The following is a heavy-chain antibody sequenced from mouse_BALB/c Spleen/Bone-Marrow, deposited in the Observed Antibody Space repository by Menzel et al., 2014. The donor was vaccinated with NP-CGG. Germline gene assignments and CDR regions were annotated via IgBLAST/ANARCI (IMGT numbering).Heavy chain of an antibody. Sequence: DVQLVESGGGLVKPGGSLKLSCAASGFTFSSYAMSWVRQTPEKRLEWVAFISSGGSTCYPDSVKGRFTISRDNARNILYLQMSSLRSEDTAMYYCARRGGSGNYAMDYWGQGTSVTVSS. V-gene: IGHV5-6-5*01. J-gene: IGHJ4*01. CDR1: GFTFSSYA. CDR2: ISSGGST. CDR3: ARRGGSGNYAMDY. D-gene: IGHD1-1*01.